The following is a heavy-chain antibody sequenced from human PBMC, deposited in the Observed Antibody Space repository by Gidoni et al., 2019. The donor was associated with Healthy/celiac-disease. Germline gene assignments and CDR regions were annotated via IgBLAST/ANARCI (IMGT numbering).Heavy chain of an antibody. CDR1: GFTFDDYA. D-gene: IGHD4-17*01. Sequence: EVQLVESGGGLVQPGRSLRLSCAASGFTFDDYAMHWVRPAPGKGLEWVSGISWNSGSIGYADSVKGRFTISRDNAKNSLYLQMNSLRAEDTALYYCAKDMGPGYGDYENDYYYYGMDVWGQGTTVTVSS. CDR2: ISWNSGSI. V-gene: IGHV3-9*01. CDR3: AKDMGPGYGDYENDYYYYGMDV. J-gene: IGHJ6*02.